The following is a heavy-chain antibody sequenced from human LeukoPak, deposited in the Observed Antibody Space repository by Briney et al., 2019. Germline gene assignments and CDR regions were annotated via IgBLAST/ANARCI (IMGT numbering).Heavy chain of an antibody. J-gene: IGHJ4*02. CDR2: ISSSSSYT. CDR1: EFTFSDYY. CDR3: ARNHYDILTGYCYDY. Sequence: GGSLRLSCAASEFTFSDYYMSWIRQAPGKGLEWVSYISSSSSYTNYADSVKGRFTNSRDNAKNSLYLQMNSLRAEDTAVYYCARNHYDILTGYCYDYWGQGTLVTVSS. D-gene: IGHD3-9*01. V-gene: IGHV3-11*06.